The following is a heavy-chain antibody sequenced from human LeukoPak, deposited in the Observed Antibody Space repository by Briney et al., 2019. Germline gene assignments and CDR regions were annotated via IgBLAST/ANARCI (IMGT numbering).Heavy chain of an antibody. J-gene: IGHJ4*02. D-gene: IGHD3-10*01. V-gene: IGHV3-30-3*01. CDR1: GFTFSSYA. CDR2: ISYDGSNK. CDR3: ARGPFLGV. Sequence: GGSLRLSCAASGFTFSSYAMHWVRQAPGKGLVWVAVISYDGSNKYYADSVKGRFTISRDNSKNTLCLQMNSLRAEDTAVYYCARGPFLGVWGQGTLVTVSS.